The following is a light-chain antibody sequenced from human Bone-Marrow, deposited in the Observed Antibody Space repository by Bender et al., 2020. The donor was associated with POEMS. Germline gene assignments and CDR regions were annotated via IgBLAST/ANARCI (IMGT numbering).Light chain of an antibody. Sequence: QSVLTQPPSASGTPGQRVTISCSGGSSNIGAHAVNWYQHLPGTAPKLLIYSSHRRPSEVPDRFSGSRSGTSASLAISGLQSEDEADYSCSTWDDSLNGYWVFGGGTHLTVL. V-gene: IGLV1-44*01. CDR2: SSH. CDR1: SSNIGAHA. CDR3: STWDDSLNGYWV. J-gene: IGLJ3*02.